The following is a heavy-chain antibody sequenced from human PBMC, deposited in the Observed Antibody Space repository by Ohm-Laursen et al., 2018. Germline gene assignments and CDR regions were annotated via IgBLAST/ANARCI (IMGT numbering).Heavy chain of an antibody. CDR3: VRDRRGGSIELRA. V-gene: IGHV3-7*01. D-gene: IGHD6-6*01. Sequence: SLRLSCAASGFTFSTYWMNWFRQAPGKGPESVASINQDGSEKYFVDSVRGRFTIYRDNAKNSLYLQMNSLRAEDTAVYYCVRDRRGGSIELRAGGQGALVTVSS. CDR1: GFTFSTYW. CDR2: INQDGSEK. J-gene: IGHJ4*02.